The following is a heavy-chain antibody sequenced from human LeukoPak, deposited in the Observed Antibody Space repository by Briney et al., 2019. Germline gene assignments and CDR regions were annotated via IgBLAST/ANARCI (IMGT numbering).Heavy chain of an antibody. V-gene: IGHV4-39*01. J-gene: IGHJ4*02. CDR1: GDSISYTSYY. CDR3: ASLPWTSRNYYFDY. Sequence: ASETLSLTCTVSGDSISYTSYYGGWIRQSPGKGLEWIGIIYYSGSTYYNPSLNSRVTISVDTSKNQFSLRLTSVTAADTAGYYCASLPWTSRNYYFDYWGQGTLVTVSS. D-gene: IGHD3/OR15-3a*01. CDR2: IYYSGST.